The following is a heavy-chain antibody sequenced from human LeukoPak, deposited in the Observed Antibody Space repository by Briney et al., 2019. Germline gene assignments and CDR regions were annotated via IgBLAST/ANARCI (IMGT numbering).Heavy chain of an antibody. V-gene: IGHV3-30-3*01. Sequence: GGSLRLSCAASGFTFSSYAMHWVRQAPGKGLEWVAVISYDGSNKYYADSVKGRFTISRDNSKNTLYLQMNSLRAEDTAVYYCARQRGGYDSSGYYFYYYYYMDVWGKGTTVTVSS. CDR1: GFTFSSYA. D-gene: IGHD3-22*01. CDR3: ARQRGGYDSSGYYFYYYYYMDV. CDR2: ISYDGSNK. J-gene: IGHJ6*03.